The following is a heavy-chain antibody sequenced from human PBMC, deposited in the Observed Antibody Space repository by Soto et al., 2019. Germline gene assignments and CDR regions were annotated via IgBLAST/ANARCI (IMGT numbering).Heavy chain of an antibody. V-gene: IGHV4-59*01. D-gene: IGHD2-15*01. Sequence: SETLSLTCTVSGGSISSYYWSWIRQPPGKGLEWIGYIYYSGSTNYNPSLKSRVTISVDTSKNQFSLKLSSVTAADTAVYYCARTDIVVVVAEGYWFDPWGQGTLVTVS. CDR1: GGSISSYY. CDR2: IYYSGST. CDR3: ARTDIVVVVAEGYWFDP. J-gene: IGHJ5*02.